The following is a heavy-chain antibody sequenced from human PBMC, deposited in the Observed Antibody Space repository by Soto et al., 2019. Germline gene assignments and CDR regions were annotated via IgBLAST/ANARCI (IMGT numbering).Heavy chain of an antibody. J-gene: IGHJ2*01. CDR3: ALFCSGGSCYRTAFWYFDL. D-gene: IGHD2-15*01. Sequence: QLQLQESGPGLLKPSETLSLTCTVSGGSISSDRYYWGWIRQPPGKGLEWIGSTYYSGTTYYNPSLTSRVTISVDTTGNQFSLRLSSATAADTAVYYCALFCSGGSCYRTAFWYFDLWGRGTLVTVSS. CDR2: TYYSGTT. CDR1: GGSISSDRYY. V-gene: IGHV4-39*01.